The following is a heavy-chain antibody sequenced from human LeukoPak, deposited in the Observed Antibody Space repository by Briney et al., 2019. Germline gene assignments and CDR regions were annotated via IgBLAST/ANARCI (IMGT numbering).Heavy chain of an antibody. CDR2: IEHSGST. D-gene: IGHD2-2*01. V-gene: IGHV4-34*01. J-gene: IGHJ3*02. Sequence: TSETLSLTCAVYGGSFSVYYWSWIRQPPGRGLEWIGAIEHSGSTNYNPSLKSRVTISVDTSKNQFSLRLSSVTAADTAVYYCARDHCSSISCHSGAFDIWGQGTMVTVSS. CDR3: ARDHCSSISCHSGAFDI. CDR1: GGSFSVYY.